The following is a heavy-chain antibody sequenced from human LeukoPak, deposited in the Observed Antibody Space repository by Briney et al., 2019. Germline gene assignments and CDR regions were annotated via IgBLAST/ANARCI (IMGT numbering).Heavy chain of an antibody. V-gene: IGHV1-2*04. Sequence: RASVKVSCTASGYTFTGYYMHWVRQAPGQGLEWMGWINPNSGGTNYAQKFQGWVTMTRDTSISTAYMELSRLRSDDTAVYYCARVGAYGDYGGYFDYWGQGTLVTVSS. CDR1: GYTFTGYY. CDR2: INPNSGGT. CDR3: ARVGAYGDYGGYFDY. J-gene: IGHJ4*02. D-gene: IGHD4-17*01.